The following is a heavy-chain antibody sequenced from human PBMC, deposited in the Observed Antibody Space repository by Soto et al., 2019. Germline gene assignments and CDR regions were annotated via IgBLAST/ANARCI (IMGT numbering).Heavy chain of an antibody. CDR2: IIPIFGTA. D-gene: IGHD3-9*01. CDR1: GGTFSSYA. Sequence: ASVKVSCKASGGTFSSYAISWVRQAPGQGLEWKGGIIPIFGTANYAQKFQGRVTITADESTSTAYMELSSLRSEDTAVYYCARGAEYYDILTGYYTLDDAFDIWGQGTMVTVSS. J-gene: IGHJ3*02. V-gene: IGHV1-69*13. CDR3: ARGAEYYDILTGYYTLDDAFDI.